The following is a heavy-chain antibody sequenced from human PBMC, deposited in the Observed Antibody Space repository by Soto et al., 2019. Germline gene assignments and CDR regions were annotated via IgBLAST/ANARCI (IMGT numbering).Heavy chain of an antibody. CDR3: TRLHFIVEPGINY. CDR1: GLSFSDSG. V-gene: IGHV3-73*01. Sequence: PGGSLRLSCAASGLSFSDSGIHWVRQASGKGLEWVGRIRTKSNHYATAYAASVKGRFTISRDDSRNTAYLQMNSLETEDTAVYYCTRLHFIVEPGINYWGQGTLVTSPQ. D-gene: IGHD6-13*01. CDR2: IRTKSNHYAT. J-gene: IGHJ4*02.